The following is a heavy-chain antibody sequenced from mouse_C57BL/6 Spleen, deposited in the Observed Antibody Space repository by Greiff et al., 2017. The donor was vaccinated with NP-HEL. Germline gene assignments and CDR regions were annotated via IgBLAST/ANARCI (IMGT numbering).Heavy chain of an antibody. D-gene: IGHD1-1*01. J-gene: IGHJ2*01. V-gene: IGHV1-64*01. CDR1: GYTFTSYW. CDR3: ARSGHIYYYGSSGDLGDY. CDR2: IHPNSGST. Sequence: QVQLQQPGAELVKPGASVKLSCKASGYTFTSYWMHWVKQRPGQGLEWIGMIHPNSGSTNYNEKFKSKATLTVDKSSSHAYMQLSSLTSEDSAVYYCARSGHIYYYGSSGDLGDYWGQGTTLTVSS.